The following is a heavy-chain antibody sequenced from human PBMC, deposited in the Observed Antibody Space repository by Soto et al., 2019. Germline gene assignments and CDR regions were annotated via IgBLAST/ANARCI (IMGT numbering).Heavy chain of an antibody. CDR3: ASGYYDSSGYSIDY. D-gene: IGHD3-22*01. Sequence: QVQLVQSGAEVKKPGSSVKVSWKSSGGTFSSFAFSWVRQAPGEGLEWMGGLVEILGSTNYAQKFEGRVTITADEGSSTAYMEVSGLRSEDTAVYFCASGYYDSSGYSIDYWGQGTQVTVST. J-gene: IGHJ4*02. CDR2: LVEILGST. V-gene: IGHV1-69*01. CDR1: GGTFSSFA.